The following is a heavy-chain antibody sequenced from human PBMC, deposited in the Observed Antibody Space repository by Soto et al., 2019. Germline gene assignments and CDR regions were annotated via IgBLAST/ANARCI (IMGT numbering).Heavy chain of an antibody. CDR1: GFTFSSYG. CDR2: ISYDGSNK. J-gene: IGHJ6*02. V-gene: IGHV3-30*18. CDR3: AKDDQNRGPHNGYYYYYGMDV. D-gene: IGHD7-27*01. Sequence: GGSLRLSCAASGFTFSSYGMHWVRQAPGKGLEWVAVISYDGSNKYYADSVKGRFTISRDNSKNTLYLQMNSLRAEDTAVYYCAKDDQNRGPHNGYYYYYGMDVWGQGTTVTVS.